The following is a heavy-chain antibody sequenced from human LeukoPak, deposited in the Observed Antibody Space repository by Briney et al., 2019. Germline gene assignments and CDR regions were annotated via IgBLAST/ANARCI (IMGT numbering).Heavy chain of an antibody. D-gene: IGHD3-10*01. CDR1: GFTFSNYA. CDR3: ANVAFYYASGTYV. J-gene: IGHJ4*02. CDR2: IGGSSGST. Sequence: GGPLRLSCAASGFTFSNYAMSWFRRAPGKGLEWVSSIGGSSGSTYYADSVKGRFTISRENSKNTLYLQMNSLRAEDTAVYYCANVAFYYASGTYVWGQGTLVTVSS. V-gene: IGHV3-23*01.